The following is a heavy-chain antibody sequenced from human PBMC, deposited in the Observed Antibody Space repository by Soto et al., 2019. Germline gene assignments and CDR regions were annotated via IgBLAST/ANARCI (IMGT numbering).Heavy chain of an antibody. CDR1: GYTFTSYA. V-gene: IGHV1-3*05. Sequence: QVQLVQSGAEEKKPGASVKVSCKASGYTFTSYAMHWVRQAPGQRLEWMGWINAGNGNTKYSQKFQGRVTITRDTSANTAYMELSSLRSEDTALYYCARDPYSSSWYYFDYWGQGTLVTVSS. D-gene: IGHD6-13*01. CDR3: ARDPYSSSWYYFDY. J-gene: IGHJ4*02. CDR2: INAGNGNT.